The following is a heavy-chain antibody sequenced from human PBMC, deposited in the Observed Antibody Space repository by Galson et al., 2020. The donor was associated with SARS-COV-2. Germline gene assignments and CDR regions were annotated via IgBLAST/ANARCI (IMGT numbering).Heavy chain of an antibody. CDR3: ARQGGHTRALDI. CDR1: GGSISSHY. J-gene: IGHJ3*02. D-gene: IGHD6-25*01. V-gene: IGHV4-59*08. CDR2: IYYSVST. Sequence: SETLSLTCTVSGGSISSHYWSWIRQPPGKGLEWIGYIYYSVSTNYNPSLKSRVSISIDTSKNQCSLKLSSVTVADTAVYYCARQGGHTRALDIWGQGTMVTVSS.